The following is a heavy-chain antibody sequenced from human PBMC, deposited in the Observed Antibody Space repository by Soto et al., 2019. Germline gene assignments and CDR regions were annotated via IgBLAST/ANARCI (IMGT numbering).Heavy chain of an antibody. Sequence: GGSLRLSCAASGFTFSSYAMSWVRQAPGKGLEWVSAISGSGGSTYYADSVKGRFTISRDNSKNTLYLQMNSLRAEDTAVYYCAIADSSSSTDNYYYYDMDVWGQGTTVTVSS. CDR1: GFTFSSYA. J-gene: IGHJ6*02. CDR3: AIADSSSSTDNYYYYDMDV. V-gene: IGHV3-23*01. D-gene: IGHD6-13*01. CDR2: ISGSGGST.